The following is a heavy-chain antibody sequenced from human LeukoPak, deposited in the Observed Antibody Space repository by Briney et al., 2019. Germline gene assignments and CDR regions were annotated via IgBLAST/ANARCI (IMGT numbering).Heavy chain of an antibody. V-gene: IGHV3-23*01. CDR3: AKKGRYYDSSGYYSLGY. CDR2: ISGSGGST. CDR1: GFTFSSYA. Sequence: GGSLILSCAASGFTFSSYAMSWVRQAPGKGLEWVSAISGSGGSTYYADSAKGRFTISRDNSKNTLYLQMSSLRAEDTAVYYCAKKGRYYDSSGYYSLGYWGQGTLVTVSS. J-gene: IGHJ4*02. D-gene: IGHD3-22*01.